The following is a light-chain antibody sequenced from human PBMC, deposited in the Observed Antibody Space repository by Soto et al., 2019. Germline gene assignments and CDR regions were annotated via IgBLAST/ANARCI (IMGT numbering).Light chain of an antibody. CDR3: QQYNDYWT. CDR1: QSINSW. V-gene: IGKV1-5*03. CDR2: KTS. Sequence: DIQMTQSPSTLSAFVGGRVTITCRASQSINSWLAWYQQKPGKAPKLLIYKTSSLESGVPSRFSGSGSGTEFTLSVSSLQPDDFATYYCQQYNDYWTFGQGTKVEIK. J-gene: IGKJ1*01.